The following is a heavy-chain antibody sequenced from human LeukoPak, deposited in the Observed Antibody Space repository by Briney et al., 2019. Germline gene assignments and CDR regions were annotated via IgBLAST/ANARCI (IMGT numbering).Heavy chain of an antibody. CDR2: INPNSGGT. Sequence: GASLKVSCTASGYTFTHYFMFWVRHAPGQALEWMGRINPNSGGTKYAQKFPGRVTMTRDTSISTAYMDLSGLRSDDAAVFYCARGFSSGHFGFDIWGPGTVVAVSS. CDR1: GYTFTHYF. CDR3: ARGFSSGHFGFDI. J-gene: IGHJ3*02. D-gene: IGHD6-19*01. V-gene: IGHV1-2*06.